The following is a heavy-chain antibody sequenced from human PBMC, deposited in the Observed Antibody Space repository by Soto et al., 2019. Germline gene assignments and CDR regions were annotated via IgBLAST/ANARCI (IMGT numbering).Heavy chain of an antibody. D-gene: IGHD6-25*01. CDR1: GYTFTGYY. J-gene: IGHJ5*02. Sequence: ASVKVSCKASGYTFTGYYMHWVRQARGQGLEWMGWINPNSGGTNYAQKFQGWVTMTRDTSISTAYMELSSLRSEDTVVYYCARGAGTEKSGLWFDPWGQGTLVTVSS. V-gene: IGHV1-2*04. CDR2: INPNSGGT. CDR3: ARGAGTEKSGLWFDP.